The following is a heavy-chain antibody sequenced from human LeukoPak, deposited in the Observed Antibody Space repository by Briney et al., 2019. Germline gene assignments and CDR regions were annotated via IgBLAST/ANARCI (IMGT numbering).Heavy chain of an antibody. CDR2: ISYDGSNK. CDR1: GFTFSSYA. Sequence: PGGSLRLSCAASGFTFSSYAMHWVRQAPGKGLEWVAVISYDGSNKYYADSVKGRFTISRDNAKNSLYLQMSNLRAEDTAVYFCAGGGGWDVGGQGATVTVSS. J-gene: IGHJ6*02. D-gene: IGHD2-15*01. CDR3: AGGGGWDV. V-gene: IGHV3-30-3*01.